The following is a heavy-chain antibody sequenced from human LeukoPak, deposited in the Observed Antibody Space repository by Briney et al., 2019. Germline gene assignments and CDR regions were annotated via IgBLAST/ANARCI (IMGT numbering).Heavy chain of an antibody. CDR3: ARDCWDYGSGSYCGIDY. D-gene: IGHD3-10*01. CDR2: ITSSSNYI. V-gene: IGHV3-21*03. Sequence: GGSLRLSCAASGFSFSSYGMNWVRQAPGKGLEWVSFITSSSNYIYYADSVKGRFTISRDNAKNSLYLQMNSLRAEDTTVYYCARDCWDYGSGSYCGIDYWGQGTLVTVSS. CDR1: GFSFSSYG. J-gene: IGHJ4*02.